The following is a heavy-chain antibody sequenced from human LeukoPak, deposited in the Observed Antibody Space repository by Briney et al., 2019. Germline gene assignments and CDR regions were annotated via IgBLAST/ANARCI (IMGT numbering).Heavy chain of an antibody. CDR1: GFTFSSYG. J-gene: IGHJ4*02. Sequence: GRSLRLSCAASGFTFSSYGMHWVRQAPGKGLEWVAVIWYDGSNKYNADSVKGRFTISRDNSKNTLYLQMNSLRAEDTAVYYCARASDDSGGSCYFDYWGQGTLVTVSS. D-gene: IGHD2-15*01. CDR3: ARASDDSGGSCYFDY. V-gene: IGHV3-33*01. CDR2: IWYDGSNK.